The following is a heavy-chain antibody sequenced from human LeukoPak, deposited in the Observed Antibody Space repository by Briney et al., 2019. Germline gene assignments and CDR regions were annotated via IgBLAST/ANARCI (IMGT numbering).Heavy chain of an antibody. CDR3: APRVVVIAAPFDY. CDR1: GFTFSTYG. J-gene: IGHJ4*02. D-gene: IGHD2-21*01. Sequence: GGSLRLSCAASGFTFSTYGIHWVRQAPGRGLEWVAFIRYDGSNKYYADPVKGRFTISSDNSKNTLYLQMNSLRAEDTAVYYCAPRVVVIAAPFDYWGQGTLVTVST. V-gene: IGHV3-30*02. CDR2: IRYDGSNK.